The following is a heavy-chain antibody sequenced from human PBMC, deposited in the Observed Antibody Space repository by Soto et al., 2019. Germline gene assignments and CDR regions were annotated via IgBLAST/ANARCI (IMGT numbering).Heavy chain of an antibody. J-gene: IGHJ4*02. V-gene: IGHV1-69*01. CDR2: IIPIFGTA. CDR1: GGTFSSYA. CDR3: ARARGGYCTKGVCGNFDY. Sequence: QVQLVQSGAEVKKPGSSVKVSCKASGGTFSSYAISWVRQAPGQGLEWMGGIIPIFGTANYAQKFQGRVTITADESTSTAYMELSSLRSEDTAVYYCARARGGYCTKGVCGNFDYWGQGTLVTVSS. D-gene: IGHD2-8*01.